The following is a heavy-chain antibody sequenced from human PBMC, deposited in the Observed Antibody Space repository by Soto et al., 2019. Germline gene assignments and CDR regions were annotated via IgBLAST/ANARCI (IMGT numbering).Heavy chain of an antibody. CDR1: GGSFSGYY. J-gene: IGHJ5*02. D-gene: IGHD5-18*01. Sequence: SETLSLTCAVFGGSFSGYYWSWIRQPPGKGLEWIGEINHSGSTNYNPALKSRVTISVDTSKSQFSLKLSSVTAADTAVYYCAKDSGYNYGYFRWFDPWGQGTLVTVSS. CDR2: INHSGST. V-gene: IGHV4-34*01. CDR3: AKDSGYNYGYFRWFDP.